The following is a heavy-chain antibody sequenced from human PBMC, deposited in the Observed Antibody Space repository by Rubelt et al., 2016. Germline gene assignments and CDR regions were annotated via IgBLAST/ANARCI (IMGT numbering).Heavy chain of an antibody. CDR2: IIPIFGTA. J-gene: IGHJ3*02. D-gene: IGHD6-13*01. V-gene: IGHV1-69*13. CDR1: GYTFTSYG. CDR3: ARGGAAAADDNDAFDI. Sequence: QVQLVQSGAEVKKPGASVKVSCKASGYTFTSYGISWVRQAPGPGLEWRGGIIPIFGTANYAQKFQCRVTITADESTSTAYMELSSLRSEDTAVYYCARGGAAAADDNDAFDIWGQGTMVTVSS.